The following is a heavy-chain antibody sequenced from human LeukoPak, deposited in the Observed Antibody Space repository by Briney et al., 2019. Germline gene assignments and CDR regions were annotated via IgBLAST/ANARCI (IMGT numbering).Heavy chain of an antibody. CDR2: ISYDGSNK. V-gene: IGHV3-30*18. CDR1: GFTFNSYG. CDR3: AKYSVAAADFDY. Sequence: GGSLRLSCAASGFTFNSYGMHWVRQAPGKGLEWVAVISYDGSNKYYADSVKGRFTISRDNSKNTLYLQMNSLRAEDTAVYYCAKYSVAAADFDYWGQGTLVTVSS. D-gene: IGHD6-13*01. J-gene: IGHJ4*02.